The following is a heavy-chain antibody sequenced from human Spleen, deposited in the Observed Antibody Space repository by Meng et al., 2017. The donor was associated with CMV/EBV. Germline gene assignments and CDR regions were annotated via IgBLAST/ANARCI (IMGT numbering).Heavy chain of an antibody. CDR2: INPNSGGT. V-gene: IGHV1-2*02. CDR3: ARPRFVYYDSSDSTEYYFDY. Sequence: FTGYYMHWVRQAPGQGLEWMGWINPNSGGTNYAQKFQGRVTMTRDTSISTAYMELSRLRSDDTAVYYCARPRFVYYDSSDSTEYYFDYWGQGTLVTVSS. CDR1: FTGYY. D-gene: IGHD3-22*01. J-gene: IGHJ4*02.